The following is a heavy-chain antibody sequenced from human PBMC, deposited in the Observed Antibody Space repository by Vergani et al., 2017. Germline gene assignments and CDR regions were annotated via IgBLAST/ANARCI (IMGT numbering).Heavy chain of an antibody. CDR2: VYYLGNP. D-gene: IGHD5-24*01. V-gene: IGHV4-39*01. CDR3: VXHGYRSVIDWFDP. Sequence: QLQLQESGPGLLKPSETLPLTCVVSGGSVNNDSYFWGWIRQAPGKGLEHIASVYYLGNPYYNPSVKSRVSVSVDTSKIQFSLKLSYVTAADTAVYYCVXHGYRSVIDWFDPWSQGTLVTVS. CDR1: GGSVNNDSYF. J-gene: IGHJ5*02.